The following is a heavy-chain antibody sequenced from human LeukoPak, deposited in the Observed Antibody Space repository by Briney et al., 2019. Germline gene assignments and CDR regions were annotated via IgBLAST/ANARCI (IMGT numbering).Heavy chain of an antibody. CDR1: GGSISSGSYY. V-gene: IGHV4-61*02. CDR3: ARGVSTVNFDY. Sequence: SETLSLTCTVSGGSISSGSYYWSWIRQPAGKGLEWIGRIYTSGSTNYNPSLKSRVTISVDTSKNQFSLKLSSVTAADTAVYYCARGVSTVNFDYWGQGTLVTVSP. CDR2: IYTSGST. J-gene: IGHJ4*02. D-gene: IGHD4-17*01.